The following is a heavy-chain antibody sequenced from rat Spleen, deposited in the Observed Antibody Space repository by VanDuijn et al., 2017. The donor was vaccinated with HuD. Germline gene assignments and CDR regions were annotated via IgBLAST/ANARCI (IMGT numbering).Heavy chain of an antibody. CDR1: GFSLTSYN. J-gene: IGHJ3*01. V-gene: IGHV2-41*01. D-gene: IGHD4-3*01. CDR3: ARDPDNSGLFAY. Sequence: QVQLKESGPGLVQPSQTLSLTCTVAGFSLTSYNVHWVRQPPGKGLEWMGVIWNTGGTRYNSALKSRLSISKDTSKSQVFLKMNSLQTEDTATYYCARDPDNSGLFAYWGQGTLVTVSS. CDR2: IWNTGGT.